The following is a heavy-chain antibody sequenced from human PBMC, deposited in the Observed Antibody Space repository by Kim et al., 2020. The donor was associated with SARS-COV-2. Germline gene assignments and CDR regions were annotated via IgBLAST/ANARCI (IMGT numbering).Heavy chain of an antibody. CDR3: ARRPIFDY. CDR2: DGSKN. V-gene: IGHV3-7*03. Sequence: DGSKNYYVYSVKGRFTISRNNAKNSLYLQMNSLRVEDTAVYYCARRPIFDYWGQGTLVTVSS. J-gene: IGHJ4*02.